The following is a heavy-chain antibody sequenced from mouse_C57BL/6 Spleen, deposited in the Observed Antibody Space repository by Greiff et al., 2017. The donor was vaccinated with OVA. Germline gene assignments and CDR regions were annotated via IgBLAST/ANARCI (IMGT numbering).Heavy chain of an antibody. Sequence: EVQLQESGAELVKPGASVKLSCTASGFNIKDYYMHWVKQRTEQGLEWIGRIDPEDGDTKYAPKFQGKATITADTSANTAYLQLSSLTSEDTAVYYWARPLGSSFSWFAYWGQGTLVTVSA. D-gene: IGHD1-1*01. J-gene: IGHJ3*01. CDR3: ARPLGSSFSWFAY. CDR2: IDPEDGDT. V-gene: IGHV14-2*01. CDR1: GFNIKDYY.